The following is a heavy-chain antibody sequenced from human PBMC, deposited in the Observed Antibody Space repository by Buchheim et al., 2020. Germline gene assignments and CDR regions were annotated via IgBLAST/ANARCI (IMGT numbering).Heavy chain of an antibody. CDR3: ARNVGGDYYDSSGYQV. J-gene: IGHJ4*02. V-gene: IGHV1-46*01. CDR1: GYTFTSYY. D-gene: IGHD3-22*01. Sequence: QVQLVQSGAEVKKPGASVKVSCKASGYTFTSYYMHWVRQAPGQGLEWMGIINPSGGSTSYAQKFQGRVTMTRDTSTSTVYMELSSLRSEDTTVYYCARNVGGDYYDSSGYQVWGQGTL. CDR2: INPSGGST.